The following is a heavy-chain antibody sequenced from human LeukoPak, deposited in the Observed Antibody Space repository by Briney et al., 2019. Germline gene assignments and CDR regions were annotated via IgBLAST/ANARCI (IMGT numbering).Heavy chain of an antibody. CDR1: GFTFSSYS. J-gene: IGHJ3*02. D-gene: IGHD3-16*01. CDR3: ARVGASTIGNAFDI. CDR2: ISSSSSYI. Sequence: PGGSLRLSCAASGFTFSSYSMNWVRQAPGKGLEWVSSISSSSSYIYYADSVKGRFTISRDNAKNSLYLQMNSLRAEDTAVYHCARVGASTIGNAFDIWGQGTMVTVSS. V-gene: IGHV3-21*01.